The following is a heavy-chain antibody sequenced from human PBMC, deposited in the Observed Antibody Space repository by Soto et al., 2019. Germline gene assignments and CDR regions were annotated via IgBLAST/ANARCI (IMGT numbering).Heavy chain of an antibody. CDR3: ARSPFYGSKSHVDY. CDR2: THVSGDT. V-gene: IGHV4-30-2*01. J-gene: IGHJ4*02. CDR1: GVSISDGGYS. Sequence: QLQLQESGSGLVKPSQTLSLNCAVSGVSISDGGYSWSWIRQPPGKGLEGIGYTHVSGDTYYNPSLTGRVPLSVDRSRNQFSLNLTSMTAADTAVYYCARSPFYGSKSHVDYWGQGTLVSVSS. D-gene: IGHD3-10*01.